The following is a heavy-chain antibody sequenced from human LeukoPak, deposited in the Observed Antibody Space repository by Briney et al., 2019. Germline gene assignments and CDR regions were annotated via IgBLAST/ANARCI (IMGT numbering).Heavy chain of an antibody. J-gene: IGHJ4*02. V-gene: IGHV4-59*01. D-gene: IGHD6-19*01. CDR2: IYNSEDT. Sequence: SETLSLTCAVYGGSFSGYYWSWIRQPPGKGLEWIGYIYNSEDTNYNPSLKSRVTMSVDTSKNQFSLQLNSVTAADTAVYYCARLYIIGSYYFDYWGQGTLVTVSS. CDR1: GGSFSGYY. CDR3: ARLYIIGSYYFDY.